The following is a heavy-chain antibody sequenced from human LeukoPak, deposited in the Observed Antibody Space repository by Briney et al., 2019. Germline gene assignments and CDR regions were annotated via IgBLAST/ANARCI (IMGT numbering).Heavy chain of an antibody. V-gene: IGHV1-2*02. CDR2: INPNSGGT. CDR1: GYTFTGYY. CDR3: ARGDSTVVVVPNTLDY. J-gene: IGHJ4*02. Sequence: ASVKVSCKASGYTFTGYYMHWVRQAPGQGLEWMGWINPNSGGTNYAQKFQGRVSMTRDTSTSTAYMELRGLKSDDAAVYYCARGDSTVVVVPNTLDYWGQGTLVIVSS. D-gene: IGHD2-21*01.